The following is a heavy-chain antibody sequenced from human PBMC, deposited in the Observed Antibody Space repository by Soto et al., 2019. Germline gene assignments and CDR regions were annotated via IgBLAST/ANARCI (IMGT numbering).Heavy chain of an antibody. J-gene: IGHJ4*02. V-gene: IGHV4-30-4*01. CDR1: GGSISSGDYY. Sequence: QVQLQESGPGLVKPSQTLSLTCTIAGGSISSGDYYWSWIRQPPGKGLEWIGHIYDSGSTYNNPSLNCRVTISIAPSENQFSLNLRSVTAADTAVYYCASGLSGDKVDSWGQGTLVTVSS. CDR2: IYDSGST. D-gene: IGHD1-1*01. CDR3: ASGLSGDKVDS.